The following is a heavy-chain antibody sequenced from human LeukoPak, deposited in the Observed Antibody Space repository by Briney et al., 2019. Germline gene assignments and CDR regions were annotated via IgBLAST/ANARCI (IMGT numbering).Heavy chain of an antibody. J-gene: IGHJ6*04. CDR1: GGSISSGSYY. CDR2: IYTSGST. V-gene: IGHV4-61*02. Sequence: PSQTLSLTCTVSGGSISSGSYYWSWIRQPAGKGLEWIGRIYTSGSTNYNPSLKSRVTISVDTSKNQFSPKLSSVTAADTAVYYCARERYYYARGGLDVWGTGTTVTVSS. CDR3: ARERYYYARGGLDV. D-gene: IGHD3-10*02.